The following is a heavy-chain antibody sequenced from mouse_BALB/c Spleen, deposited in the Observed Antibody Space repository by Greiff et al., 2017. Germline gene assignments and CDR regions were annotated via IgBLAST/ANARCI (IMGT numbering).Heavy chain of an antibody. V-gene: IGHV1-47*01. Sequence: QVQLKESGAELVKPGASVKMSCKAFGYTFTTYPIEWMKQNHGKSLEWIGNFHPYNDDTKYNEKFKGKAKLTVEKSSSTVYLELSRLTSDDSAVYYCARGGSRGYFDYWGQGTTLTVSS. J-gene: IGHJ2*01. CDR2: FHPYNDDT. CDR1: GYTFTTYP. CDR3: ARGGSRGYFDY.